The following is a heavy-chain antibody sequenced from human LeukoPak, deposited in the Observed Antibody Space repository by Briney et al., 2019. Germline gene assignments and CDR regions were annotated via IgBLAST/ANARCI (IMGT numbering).Heavy chain of an antibody. J-gene: IGHJ4*02. D-gene: IGHD3-16*02. CDR2: ISHSGST. CDR1: GGSFSGYY. Sequence: PSETLSLTCAVYGGSFSGYYWSWIRQPPGKGLEWIGEISHSGSTNYNPSLKSRVTISVDTSKNQFSLKLSSVTAADTAVYYCARGRLDYVWGSYRPYYFDYWGQGTLVTVSS. V-gene: IGHV4-34*01. CDR3: ARGRLDYVWGSYRPYYFDY.